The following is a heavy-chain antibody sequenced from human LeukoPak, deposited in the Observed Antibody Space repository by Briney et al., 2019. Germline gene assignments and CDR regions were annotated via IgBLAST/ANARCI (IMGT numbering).Heavy chain of an antibody. V-gene: IGHV4-34*01. Sequence: SETLSLTCAVYGGSFSGYYWSRIRQPPGKGLEWIGEINHSGSTNYNPSLKSRVTISVDTSKNQFSLKLSSVTAADTAVYYCARDRYYYGSGSYSDYWGQGTLVTVSS. CDR1: GGSFSGYY. D-gene: IGHD3-10*01. CDR3: ARDRYYYGSGSYSDY. CDR2: INHSGST. J-gene: IGHJ4*02.